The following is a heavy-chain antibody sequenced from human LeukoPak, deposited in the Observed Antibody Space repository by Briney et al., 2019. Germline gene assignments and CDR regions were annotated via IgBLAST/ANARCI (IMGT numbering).Heavy chain of an antibody. CDR1: GYTFTSYG. Sequence: ASVKVSCKASGYTFTSYGISWVRQAPGQGLEWMGWISAYNGNTNYAQKLQGRVTMTRDMSTSTVYMELSSLRSEDTAVYYCARSTMMGSQQFDYWGQGTLVTVSS. CDR2: ISAYNGNT. V-gene: IGHV1-18*01. J-gene: IGHJ4*02. CDR3: ARSTMMGSQQFDY. D-gene: IGHD1/OR15-1a*01.